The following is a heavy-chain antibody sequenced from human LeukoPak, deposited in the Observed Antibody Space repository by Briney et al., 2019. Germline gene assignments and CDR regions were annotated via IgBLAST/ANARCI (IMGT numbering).Heavy chain of an antibody. J-gene: IGHJ3*02. CDR3: AKSLFTSATGTGRAFHI. D-gene: IGHD1-1*01. Sequence: GGSLRLSCAASGFSFSAYPMGWVRQAPGKGLQWLSGISASGDVTFHADRVKGRFAISRDNSKNTLYLQMTGLRAGDTAEYYCAKSLFTSATGTGRAFHIWGQGTMVTVSS. CDR2: ISASGDVT. V-gene: IGHV3-23*01. CDR1: GFSFSAYP.